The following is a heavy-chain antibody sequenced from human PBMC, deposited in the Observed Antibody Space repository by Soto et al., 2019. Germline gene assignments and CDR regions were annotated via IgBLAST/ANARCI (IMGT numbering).Heavy chain of an antibody. D-gene: IGHD3-22*01. CDR2: ISGSGGST. J-gene: IGHJ4*02. CDR1: GFTFSSYA. V-gene: IGHV3-23*01. Sequence: HPGGSLRLSCAASGFTFSSYAMSWVRQAPGKGLEWASAISGSGGSTYYADSVKGRFTISRDNSKNTLYLQMNSLRAEDTAVYYCAKDSPSPLYYYDSSGYFDYWGQGTLVTVSS. CDR3: AKDSPSPLYYYDSSGYFDY.